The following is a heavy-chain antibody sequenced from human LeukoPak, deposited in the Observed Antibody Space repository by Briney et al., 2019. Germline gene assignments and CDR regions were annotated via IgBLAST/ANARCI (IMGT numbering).Heavy chain of an antibody. CDR1: GGSISSHY. CDR3: ARSGTTGFDY. V-gene: IGHV4-59*11. D-gene: IGHD1-1*01. CDR2: IYYSGST. Sequence: PSETQSLTCTVSGGSISSHYWSWIRQPPGKGLEWIGYIYYSGSTNYNPSLKSRVTISVDTSKNQFSLKLSSVTAADTAVYYCARSGTTGFDYWGQGTLVTVSS. J-gene: IGHJ4*02.